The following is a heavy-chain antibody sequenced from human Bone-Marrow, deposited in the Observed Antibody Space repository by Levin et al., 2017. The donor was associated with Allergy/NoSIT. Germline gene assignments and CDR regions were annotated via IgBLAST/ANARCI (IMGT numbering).Heavy chain of an antibody. CDR1: GFTFSSYA. D-gene: IGHD6-6*01. CDR3: ARDPMPSSSSPPSSLSSPDLRRGHYYYDGMDV. Sequence: GGSLRLSCAASGFTFSSYAMHWVRQAPGKGLEWVAVISYDGSNKYYADSVKGRFTISRDNSKNTLYLQMNSLRAEDTAVYYCARDPMPSSSSPPSSLSSPDLRRGHYYYDGMDVWGQGTTVTVSS. CDR2: ISYDGSNK. V-gene: IGHV3-30-3*01. J-gene: IGHJ6*02.